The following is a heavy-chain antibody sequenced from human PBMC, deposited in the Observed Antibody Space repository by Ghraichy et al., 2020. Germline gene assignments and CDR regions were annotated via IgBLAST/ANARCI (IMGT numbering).Heavy chain of an antibody. CDR1: GFTFSSYW. V-gene: IGHV3-7*01. Sequence: GESLNISSAASGFTFSSYWMSWVRQAPGKGLEWVANIKQDGSDTFYVDSVKGRFTISRDNAKNSLYLQMNSLRAEDTAVYYCARDIANLGYWGQGTLVTVSS. D-gene: IGHD3-16*02. J-gene: IGHJ4*02. CDR2: IKQDGSDT. CDR3: ARDIANLGY.